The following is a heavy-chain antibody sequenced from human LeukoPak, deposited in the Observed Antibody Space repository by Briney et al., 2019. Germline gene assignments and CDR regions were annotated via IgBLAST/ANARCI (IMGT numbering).Heavy chain of an antibody. D-gene: IGHD3-10*01. J-gene: IGHJ4*02. CDR1: GYSFTSYW. V-gene: IGHV5-51*01. Sequence: EALMISCNGSGYSFTSYWIGWARQMPGKGLEWMGSIYPCDSDTRYSPSLQGQVTISADKSISTAYLQWSSLKVSDTDMYYCARFTGSDHDLFDYWGQGTLVTVSS. CDR2: IYPCDSDT. CDR3: ARFTGSDHDLFDY.